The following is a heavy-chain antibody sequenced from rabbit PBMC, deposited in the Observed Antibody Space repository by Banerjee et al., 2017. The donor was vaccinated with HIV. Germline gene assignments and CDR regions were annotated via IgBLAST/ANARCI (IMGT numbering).Heavy chain of an antibody. CDR3: ARDLAGVIGWNFNL. Sequence: EGSLTLTCTASGFSFSSSYYMCWVRQAPGKGLEWIACIYAGSGGSTYYASWAKGRVTISKASWTTVTLQMTSLTAADTASYFCARDLAGVIGWNFNLWGQGTLVTVS. CDR1: GFSFSSSYY. J-gene: IGHJ4*01. D-gene: IGHD4-1*01. CDR2: IYAGSGGST. V-gene: IGHV1S40*01.